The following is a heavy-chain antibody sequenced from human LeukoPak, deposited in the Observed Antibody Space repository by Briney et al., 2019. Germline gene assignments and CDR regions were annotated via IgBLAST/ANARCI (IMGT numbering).Heavy chain of an antibody. Sequence: PGGSLRLSCAASGFTVSSNYMSWVRQAPRKGLEWVSVIYSGGSTYYADSVKGRFTISRDNSKHTLYLQMNSLRAEDTAVYHCVQYGDPDYWGQGTLVTVSS. J-gene: IGHJ4*02. D-gene: IGHD4-17*01. CDR2: IYSGGST. CDR3: VQYGDPDY. CDR1: GFTVSSNY. V-gene: IGHV3-53*01.